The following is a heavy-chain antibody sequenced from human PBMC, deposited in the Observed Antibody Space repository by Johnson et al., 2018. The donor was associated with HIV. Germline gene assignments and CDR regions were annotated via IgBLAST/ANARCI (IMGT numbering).Heavy chain of an antibody. V-gene: IGHV3-66*01. Sequence: VQLVESGGGLVQPGGSLRLSCAASGFTFSSYWMTWVRQAPGKGLGWVSVIYSGGSTYYADSVKGRFTISRDNSKNTLYLQMNSLSAGDTAVYYCARGMYYNFWSGYGIRWDAFDIWGQGTMVTVSS. J-gene: IGHJ3*02. CDR1: GFTFSSYW. CDR2: IYSGGST. D-gene: IGHD3-3*01. CDR3: ARGMYYNFWSGYGIRWDAFDI.